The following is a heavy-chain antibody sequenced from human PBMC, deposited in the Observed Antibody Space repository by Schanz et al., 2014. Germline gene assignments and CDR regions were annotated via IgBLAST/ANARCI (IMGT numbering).Heavy chain of an antibody. D-gene: IGHD5-12*01. CDR2: IIPSLGLA. CDR1: GGTFSSFG. CDR3: ARGGRPEDVFDI. J-gene: IGHJ3*02. Sequence: VQLEQSGAEVKKPGSSVKVSCKASGGTFSSFGINWVRQAPGQGLEWMGRIIPSLGLAKYEQKFQGKVTITADTATTTAYMELSDLRSEDTAVYYCARGGRPEDVFDIWGQGTIRTDSS. V-gene: IGHV1-69*04.